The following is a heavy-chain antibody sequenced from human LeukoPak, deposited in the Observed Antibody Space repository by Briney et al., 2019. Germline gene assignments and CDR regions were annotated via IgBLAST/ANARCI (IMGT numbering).Heavy chain of an antibody. CDR3: PRDGGLRYFDWPFDY. D-gene: IGHD3-9*01. J-gene: IGHJ4*02. V-gene: IGHV3-21*01. CDR1: GFTFSFYS. CDR2: ISSSRRNI. Sequence: GGCLRLSCAASGFTFSFYSMNCVRQAPGNGLEWVSSISSSRRNIHYADSVKGRFTISRDNAKNSLYLQMNSLRAEDAAVYYCPRDGGLRYFDWPFDYWGQGTLVTVSS.